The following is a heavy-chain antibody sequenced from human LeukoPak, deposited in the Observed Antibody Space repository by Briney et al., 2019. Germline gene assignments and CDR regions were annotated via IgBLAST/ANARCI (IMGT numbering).Heavy chain of an antibody. CDR2: ISSSSSYI. Sequence: GGSLRLSCAASGFTFSSYSMNWVRQAPGKGLEWVSYISSSSSYIYYADSVKGRFTISRDNAKNSLYLQMNSLRAEDTAVYYCARDREDIAAADGGFDPWGQGTLVTVSS. V-gene: IGHV3-21*01. J-gene: IGHJ5*02. D-gene: IGHD6-13*01. CDR1: GFTFSSYS. CDR3: ARDREDIAAADGGFDP.